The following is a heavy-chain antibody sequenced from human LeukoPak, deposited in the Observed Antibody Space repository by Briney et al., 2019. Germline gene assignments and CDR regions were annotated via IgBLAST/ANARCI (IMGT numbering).Heavy chain of an antibody. V-gene: IGHV3-23*01. CDR1: GFIFSSYG. D-gene: IGHD5-18*01. CDR2: ISGSGGST. J-gene: IGHJ4*02. CDR3: AKDDRIQTRRYSYNY. Sequence: GGSLRLSCAASGFIFSSYGMSWVRQAPGKGLEWVSVISGSGGSTSYADSVKGRFTISRDNSMNTLYLQMNSLRAEDTAVYYCAKDDRIQTRRYSYNYWGQGTLVTVSS.